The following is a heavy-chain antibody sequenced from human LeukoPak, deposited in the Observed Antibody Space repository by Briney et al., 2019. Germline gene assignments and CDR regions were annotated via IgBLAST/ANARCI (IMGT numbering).Heavy chain of an antibody. Sequence: GESLRLSCAASGFTFSSYGMSWVRQAPGKGLEWVSSITGSTNYMYYADSVKGRITISRDNAKNSLYLLMNSLRAEDTAVYYCARVRIVGTTNGDFDYWGQGTLVTVSS. CDR3: ARVRIVGTTNGDFDY. CDR1: GFTFSSYG. J-gene: IGHJ4*02. D-gene: IGHD1-26*01. V-gene: IGHV3-21*01. CDR2: ITGSTNYM.